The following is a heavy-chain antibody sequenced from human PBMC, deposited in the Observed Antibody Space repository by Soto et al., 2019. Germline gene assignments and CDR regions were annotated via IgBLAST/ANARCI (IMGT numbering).Heavy chain of an antibody. CDR2: IYYSGST. CDR1: GGSISSDDYY. D-gene: IGHD6-6*01. Sequence: PSETLSLTCTVSGGSISSDDYYWSWIRQPPGKGLEWIGYIYYSGSTSYNPSLKSRLTISLDTSKNQFSLKLSSVSAADTAVYYCARDRSNSPDYFDYWGRGTLVTVSS. J-gene: IGHJ4*02. CDR3: ARDRSNSPDYFDY. V-gene: IGHV4-30-4*01.